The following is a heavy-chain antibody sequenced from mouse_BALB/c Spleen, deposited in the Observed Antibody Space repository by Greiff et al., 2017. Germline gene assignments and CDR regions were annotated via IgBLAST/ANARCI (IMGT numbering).Heavy chain of an antibody. V-gene: IGHV5-4*02. CDR1: GFTFSDYY. CDR2: ISDGGSYT. CDR3: ARGSPYAMDY. D-gene: IGHD1-1*02. Sequence: EVQLVESGGGLVKPGGSLKLSCAASGFTFSDYYMYWVRQTPEKRLEWVATISDGGSYTYYPDSVKGRFTISRDNAKNNLYLQMSSLKSEDTAMYYCARGSPYAMDYWGQGTSVTVSS. J-gene: IGHJ4*01.